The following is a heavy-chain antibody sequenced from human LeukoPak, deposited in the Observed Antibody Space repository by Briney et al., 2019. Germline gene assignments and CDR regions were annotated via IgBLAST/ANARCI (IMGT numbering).Heavy chain of an antibody. CDR3: ARPSRYYGSGSPFDY. Sequence: GESLKISCKGSEYSFTSYWIGWVRQMPGKGLEWMGIIYPGDSDTRYSPSFQGQVTISADKSTSTAYRQWTSLKASDTAMYYCARPSRYYGSGSPFDYWGQGTLVTVSS. CDR1: EYSFTSYW. J-gene: IGHJ4*02. D-gene: IGHD3-10*01. CDR2: IYPGDSDT. V-gene: IGHV5-51*01.